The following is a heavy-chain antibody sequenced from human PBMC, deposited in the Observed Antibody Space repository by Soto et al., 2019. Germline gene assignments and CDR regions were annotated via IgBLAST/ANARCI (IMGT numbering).Heavy chain of an antibody. J-gene: IGHJ6*02. CDR1: GFTFSSYG. Sequence: QVQLVESGGGVVQPGRSLRLSCAASGFTFSSYGMHWVRQAPGKGLEWVAVIWYDGSNKYYADSVKGRFTISRDNSKNTLYLQMNSLRAEDTAVYYCASKSVVVVAADGMDVWGQGTTVTVSS. CDR3: ASKSVVVVAADGMDV. CDR2: IWYDGSNK. D-gene: IGHD2-15*01. V-gene: IGHV3-33*01.